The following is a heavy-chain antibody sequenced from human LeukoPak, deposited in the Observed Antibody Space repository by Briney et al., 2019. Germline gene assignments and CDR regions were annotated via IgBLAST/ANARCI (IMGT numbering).Heavy chain of an antibody. CDR1: GGSISSYY. Sequence: SVAVSLTCTVSGGSISSYYWSWIRQPPGKGLEWIGYIYYSGSTNYNPSLKSRVTISVDTSKNQSSLKLSSVTAADTAVYYCARDILTGYYSGWFDPWGQGTLVT. CDR3: ARDILTGYYSGWFDP. V-gene: IGHV4-59*01. D-gene: IGHD3-9*01. CDR2: IYYSGST. J-gene: IGHJ5*02.